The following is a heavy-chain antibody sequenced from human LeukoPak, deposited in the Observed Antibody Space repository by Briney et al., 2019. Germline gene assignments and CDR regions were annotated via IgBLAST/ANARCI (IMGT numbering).Heavy chain of an antibody. Sequence: GGSLRLSCAASGSTFSSYWMHWVRQGPGKGLVWVARINGDESRTTYADSVRDRFTISRDNAKNTLYLQMNSLRAEHTAVYYCVRGQLERPFDFYYGMDVWGKGTTVTVSS. CDR1: GSTFSSYW. J-gene: IGHJ6*04. CDR2: INGDESRT. CDR3: VRGQLERPFDFYYGMDV. V-gene: IGHV3-74*01. D-gene: IGHD1-1*01.